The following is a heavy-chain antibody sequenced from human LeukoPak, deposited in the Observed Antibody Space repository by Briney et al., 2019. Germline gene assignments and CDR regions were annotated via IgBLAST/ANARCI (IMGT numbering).Heavy chain of an antibody. CDR3: TRPTYDFWSGYYTEKNYYGMDV. D-gene: IGHD3-3*01. Sequence: GGSLKLSCAASGFTFSGSAMHWVRQASGKGLEWVGRIRSKANSYATAYAASVKGRFTISRDDSKNTAYLQMNSLKTEDTAVYYCTRPTYDFWSGYYTEKNYYGMDVWGQGTTVTVSS. CDR2: IRSKANSYAT. V-gene: IGHV3-73*01. CDR1: GFTFSGSA. J-gene: IGHJ6*02.